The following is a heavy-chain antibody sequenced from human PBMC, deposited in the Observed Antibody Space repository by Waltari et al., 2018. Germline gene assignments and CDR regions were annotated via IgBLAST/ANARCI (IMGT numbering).Heavy chain of an antibody. V-gene: IGHV2-70*01. CDR2: IDWDDDK. D-gene: IGHD6-13*01. CDR3: ARTRYSSSSFDY. J-gene: IGHJ4*02. Sequence: ESGGGLVQPGGSLRLSCAASGFTFSSYAMSWIRQPPGKALEWLALIDWDDDKYYSTSLKTRLTISKDTSKNQVVLTMTNMDPVDTATYYCARTRYSSSSFDYWGQGTLVTVSS. CDR1: GFTFSSYAM.